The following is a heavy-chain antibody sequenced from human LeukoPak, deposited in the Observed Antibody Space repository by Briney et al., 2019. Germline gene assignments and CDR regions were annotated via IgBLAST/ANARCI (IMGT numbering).Heavy chain of an antibody. CDR2: IIPIFGTA. CDR1: GGTFSSYA. V-gene: IGHV1-69*13. D-gene: IGHD3-9*01. CDR3: ARGGGRFYDILTGYYTPYFDY. J-gene: IGHJ4*02. Sequence: GASVKVSCKSSGGTFSSYAISWVRQAPGQGPEWMGGIIPIFGTANYAQKFQGRVTITADESTSTAYMELSSLRSEDTAVYYCARGGGRFYDILTGYYTPYFDYWGQGTLVTVSS.